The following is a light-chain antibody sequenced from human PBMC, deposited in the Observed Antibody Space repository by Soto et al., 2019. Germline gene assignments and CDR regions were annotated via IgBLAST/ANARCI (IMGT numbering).Light chain of an antibody. V-gene: IGLV3-21*02. J-gene: IGLJ3*02. CDR3: QVWDGSSDHEEWV. CDR1: NLGSKS. Sequence: SYELTQPPSLSLAPGQTATITCGGNNLGSKSVHWYQHKPGQAPVLVVYDDSDRPSGIPERFSGSNSGNTAALTISRVEAGDEADYYCQVWDGSSDHEEWVFGGGTKVTVL. CDR2: DDS.